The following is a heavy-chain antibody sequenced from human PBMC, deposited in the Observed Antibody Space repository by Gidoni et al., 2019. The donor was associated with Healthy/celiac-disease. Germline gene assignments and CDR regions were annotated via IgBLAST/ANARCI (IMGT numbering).Heavy chain of an antibody. D-gene: IGHD2-15*01. CDR1: GYSCTSYW. CDR3: ARQGSGGEHPGWFDP. J-gene: IGHJ5*02. Sequence: EVQLVQSGAEVQKPGEALKISGKGSGYSCTSYWIGWVRQMPGKGLEWMGIIYPGDSDTRYSPSFQGQVTISADQSISTAYLQWSSLKASDTAMYYCARQGSGGEHPGWFDPWGQGTLVTVSS. V-gene: IGHV5-51*03. CDR2: IYPGDSDT.